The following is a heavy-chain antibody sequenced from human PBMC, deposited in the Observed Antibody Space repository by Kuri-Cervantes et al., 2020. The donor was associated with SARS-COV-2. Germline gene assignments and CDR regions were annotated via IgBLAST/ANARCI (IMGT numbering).Heavy chain of an antibody. CDR3: VRFEDSVDLLRT. CDR1: GFTFKNYA. CDR2: IWPHDSET. J-gene: IGHJ5*02. Sequence: GESLKISCAASGFTFKNYAMSWVRQAPGKGLEWMGFIWPHDSETKYSPSFQGQVTMSVDKSITTAYLQWSSLKASDTAMYYCVRFEDSVDLLRTWGQGTLVTVSS. D-gene: IGHD1-26*01. V-gene: IGHV5-51*01.